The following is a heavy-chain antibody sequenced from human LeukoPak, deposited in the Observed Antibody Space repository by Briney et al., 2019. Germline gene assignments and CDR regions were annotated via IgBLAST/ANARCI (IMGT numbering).Heavy chain of an antibody. CDR1: GFTFSSYW. Sequence: QPGGSLRLSCAASGFTFSSYWMSWVRQAPGKGLEWVANIKQDGSEKYYVDSVKGRFTTSRDNAKNSLYLQMNSLRAEDTAVYYCARVDSGHTLDYWGQGTLVTVSS. CDR3: ARVDSGHTLDY. J-gene: IGHJ4*02. CDR2: IKQDGSEK. D-gene: IGHD4/OR15-4a*01. V-gene: IGHV3-7*03.